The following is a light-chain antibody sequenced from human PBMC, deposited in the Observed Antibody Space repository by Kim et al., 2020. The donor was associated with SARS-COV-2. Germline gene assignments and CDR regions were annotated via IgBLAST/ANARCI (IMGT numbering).Light chain of an antibody. Sequence: DVHWYQRLPGTAPRLLIYGDINRPSGVPDRFSGSKSGTSASLAITGLQAEDEADYYCQSYDSRLSGYWVFGGGTKVTVL. V-gene: IGLV1-40*01. CDR3: QSYDSRLSGYWV. J-gene: IGLJ3*02. CDR1: D. CDR2: GDI.